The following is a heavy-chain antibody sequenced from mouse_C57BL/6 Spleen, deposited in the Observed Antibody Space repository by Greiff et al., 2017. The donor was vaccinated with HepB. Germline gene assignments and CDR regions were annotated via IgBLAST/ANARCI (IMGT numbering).Heavy chain of an antibody. D-gene: IGHD1-1*01. CDR2: IDPSDSET. CDR1: GYTFTSYW. CDR3: AREGYYGFAY. Sequence: QVQLQQPGAELVRPGSSVKLSCKASGYTFTSYWMHWVKQRPIQGLEWIGNIDPSDSETHYNQKFKDKATWTVDKSSSTACMQLISLTSEVSAVYYCAREGYYGFAYWGQGTLVTVSA. J-gene: IGHJ3*01. V-gene: IGHV1-52*01.